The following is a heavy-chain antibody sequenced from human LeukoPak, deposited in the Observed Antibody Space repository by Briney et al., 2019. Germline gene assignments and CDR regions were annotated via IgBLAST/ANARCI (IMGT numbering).Heavy chain of an antibody. CDR1: GFTFNSYA. CDR3: AKARAGDITAAFNY. J-gene: IGHJ4*02. V-gene: IGHV3-23*01. CDR2: ISSGGNT. D-gene: IGHD6-13*01. Sequence: PGGSLRLSCAASGFTFNSYAMSWVRQAPGKGLEWVSGISSGGNTYYADSVKGRFTISRGNSENTLNLQMNSLRAEDTAIYYCAKARAGDITAAFNYWGQGTLVTVSS.